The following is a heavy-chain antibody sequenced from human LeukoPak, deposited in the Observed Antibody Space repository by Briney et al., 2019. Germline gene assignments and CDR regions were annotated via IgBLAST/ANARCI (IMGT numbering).Heavy chain of an antibody. Sequence: GGSLRLSCAASGFTLDDYAMHWVRQAPGKGLEWVSGISWNSGTIAYADSVKGRFTISRDNAKNSLYLQMNSLRAEDTALYYCAKDNRLYYYYYGMDVWGQGTTVTVSS. J-gene: IGHJ6*02. CDR2: ISWNSGTI. V-gene: IGHV3-9*01. CDR3: AKDNRLYYYYYGMDV. CDR1: GFTLDDYA.